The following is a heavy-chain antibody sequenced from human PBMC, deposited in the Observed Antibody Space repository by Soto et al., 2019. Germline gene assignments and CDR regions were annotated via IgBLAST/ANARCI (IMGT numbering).Heavy chain of an antibody. D-gene: IGHD2-15*01. CDR1: GYSFTSYW. J-gene: IGHJ6*03. CDR3: ARWGVGYCSGGSCQYSGYDSSAYYYYYMDV. CDR2: IYPGDSDT. V-gene: IGHV5-51*01. Sequence: GESLKISCKGSGYSFTSYWIGWVRQMPGKGLEWMGIIYPGDSDTRYSPSFQGQVTISADKSISTAYLQWSSLKASDTAMYYCARWGVGYCSGGSCQYSGYDSSAYYYYYMDVWGKGTTVTVSS.